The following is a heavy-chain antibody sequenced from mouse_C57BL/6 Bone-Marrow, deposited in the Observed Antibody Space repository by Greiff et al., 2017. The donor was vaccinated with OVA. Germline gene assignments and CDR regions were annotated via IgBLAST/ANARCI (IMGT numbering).Heavy chain of an antibody. J-gene: IGHJ2*01. CDR2: IYPRSSNT. CDR1: GYTFTSYG. D-gene: IGHD2-4*01. V-gene: IGHV1-81*01. Sequence: VQLQESGAELARPGASVKLSCKASGYTFTSYGVSWVKQRTGQGLEWIGEIYPRSSNTYYNEKFKGKATLTADKSSSTAYLELRSLTSEDSAVYFCARHVYYYDDYFDYWGQGTTLTVSS. CDR3: ARHVYYYDDYFDY.